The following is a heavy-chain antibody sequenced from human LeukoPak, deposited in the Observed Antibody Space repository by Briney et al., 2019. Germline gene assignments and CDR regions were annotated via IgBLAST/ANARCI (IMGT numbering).Heavy chain of an antibody. D-gene: IGHD6-25*01. Sequence: SETLSLTCIVSGGSISSYYWSWIRQPPGKGLEWIGYIYYSGSTNYNPSLKSRVTISVDTSKNQFSLKLTSVTAADTAVYYCARHGQRSPLSRPLFDYWGQGTLVTVSS. J-gene: IGHJ4*02. CDR2: IYYSGST. V-gene: IGHV4-59*08. CDR1: GGSISSYY. CDR3: ARHGQRSPLSRPLFDY.